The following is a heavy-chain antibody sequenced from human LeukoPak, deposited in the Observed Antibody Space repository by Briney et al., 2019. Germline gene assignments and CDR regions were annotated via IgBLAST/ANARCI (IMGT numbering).Heavy chain of an antibody. CDR2: ITTSSTYT. CDR3: ARVVVVVPAAISRYYMDV. V-gene: IGHV3-21*04. D-gene: IGHD2-2*01. CDR1: GFSFSSYN. Sequence: GGSLRLSCEASGFSFSSYNMDWVRQTPGKGLEWISSITTSSTYTFYADSVKGRFTISRDNAKNSLYLQMNSLRAEDTAVYYCARVVVVVPAAISRYYMDVWGKGTTVTISS. J-gene: IGHJ6*03.